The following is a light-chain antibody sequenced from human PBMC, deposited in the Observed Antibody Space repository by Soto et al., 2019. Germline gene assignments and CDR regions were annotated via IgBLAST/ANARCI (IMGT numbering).Light chain of an antibody. CDR1: QSLTRN. V-gene: IGKV3-15*01. CDR2: GAS. CDR3: QQYDKWPRT. J-gene: IGKJ1*01. Sequence: EIVMTQSPATLPVSPGEIGTLPSRASQSLTRNLASYQHKPAQSPRLLIYGASASATGIPDRFSGGGSGAEYTLTISSLQSEDFAVYYCQQYDKWPRTFGQGTKVDIK.